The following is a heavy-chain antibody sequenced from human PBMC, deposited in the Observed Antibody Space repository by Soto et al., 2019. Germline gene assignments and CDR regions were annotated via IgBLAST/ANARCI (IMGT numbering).Heavy chain of an antibody. CDR1: GDRVSRNSAA. CDR3: AREVRIAVAGGGNWFDP. V-gene: IGHV6-1*01. D-gene: IGHD6-19*01. J-gene: IGHJ5*02. Sequence: PSHTLSRTCDISGDRVSRNSAAWNWIRQYPSRGLEWLGRTYYRSKWYNDYAVSVKSRITINPDTSKNQFSLQLNSVTPEDTAVYYCAREVRIAVAGGGNWFDPWGQGTLVTVSS. CDR2: TYYRSKWYN.